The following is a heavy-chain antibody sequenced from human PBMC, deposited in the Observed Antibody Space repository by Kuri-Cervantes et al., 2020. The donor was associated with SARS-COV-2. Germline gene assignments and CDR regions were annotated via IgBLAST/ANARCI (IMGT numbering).Heavy chain of an antibody. CDR3: ARRTSSRIDWFDP. Sequence: SCKGSGHSFTSYWIIWVRQMPGKGLEWMGRIDPSDSYTNYSPSFEGHVTFSVDKSISTAYLQWSSLKASDTAMYYCARRTSSRIDWFDPWGQGTLVTVSS. V-gene: IGHV5-10-1*01. D-gene: IGHD1-26*01. J-gene: IGHJ5*02. CDR1: GHSFTSYW. CDR2: IDPSDSYT.